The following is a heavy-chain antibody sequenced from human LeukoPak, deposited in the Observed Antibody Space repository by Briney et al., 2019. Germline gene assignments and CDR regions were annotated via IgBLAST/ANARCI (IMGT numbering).Heavy chain of an antibody. J-gene: IGHJ4*02. CDR2: INYSGST. D-gene: IGHD1-26*01. CDR1: GGSISSYH. CDR3: ARDFLPMGATPIDY. V-gene: IGHV4-59*01. Sequence: PSETLSLTCIVSGGSISSYHWSWIRQPPGKGLEWIGYINYSGSTNYNPSLKSRVTISADTSKNQFSLKLSSVTAADTAVYYCARDFLPMGATPIDYWGQGTLVTVSS.